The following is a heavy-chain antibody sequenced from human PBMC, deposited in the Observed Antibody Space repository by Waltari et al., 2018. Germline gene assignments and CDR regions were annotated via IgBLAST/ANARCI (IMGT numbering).Heavy chain of an antibody. CDR2: IYTSGST. Sequence: QVQLQESGPGLVKPSQTLSLTCTVSGGSISSGSYYWSWIRQPAGKGLEWIGRIYTSGSTNHNPALKSRVTISVATSKNQFSLKLSSVTAADTAVYYCARVGYYDSSGYDYWGQGTLVTVSS. CDR3: ARVGYYDSSGYDY. J-gene: IGHJ4*02. V-gene: IGHV4-61*02. CDR1: GGSISSGSYY. D-gene: IGHD3-22*01.